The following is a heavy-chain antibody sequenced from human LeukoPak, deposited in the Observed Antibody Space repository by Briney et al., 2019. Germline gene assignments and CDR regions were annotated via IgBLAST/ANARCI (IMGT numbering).Heavy chain of an antibody. D-gene: IGHD1-26*01. V-gene: IGHV4-59*01. CDR3: ARGTRVGDAFDI. CDR1: GGSIRSYY. J-gene: IGHJ3*02. Sequence: PSETLSLTCIVSGGSIRSYYWSWIRQPPGKGLEWIGYIYYSGSTSYNPSLKSRVTMSVDTSKNQFSLKLSSVTAADTAVYYCARGTRVGDAFDIWGQGTEVTVSS. CDR2: IYYSGST.